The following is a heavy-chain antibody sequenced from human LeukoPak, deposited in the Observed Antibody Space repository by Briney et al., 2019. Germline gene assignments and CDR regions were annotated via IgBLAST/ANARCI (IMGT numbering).Heavy chain of an antibody. CDR2: IYYSGTT. D-gene: IGHD5-18*01. CDR3: AKGAGGFSYYNWFDP. Sequence: SETLSLTCTVSGGSISSSPYYWGWIRQPPGKGLEWIGSIYYSGTTHYSPSLESRVTISVDTSKNQFSLKVASVAAADTAIYYCAKGAGGFSYYNWFDPWGQGTLVTVSS. J-gene: IGHJ5*02. V-gene: IGHV4-39*07. CDR1: GGSISSSPYY.